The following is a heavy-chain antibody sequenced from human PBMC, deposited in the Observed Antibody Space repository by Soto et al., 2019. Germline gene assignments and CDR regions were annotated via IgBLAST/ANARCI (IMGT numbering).Heavy chain of an antibody. Sequence: RGSLRLSCAASGFTFSSYSMNWVRQAPGKGLEWVSSISSSSSYIYYADSVKGRFTISRDNAKNSLYLQMNSLRAEDTAVYYCAREGESGYYYGMDVWGQGTTVTVSS. CDR1: GFTFSSYS. V-gene: IGHV3-21*01. D-gene: IGHD3-10*01. CDR3: AREGESGYYYGMDV. J-gene: IGHJ6*02. CDR2: ISSSSSYI.